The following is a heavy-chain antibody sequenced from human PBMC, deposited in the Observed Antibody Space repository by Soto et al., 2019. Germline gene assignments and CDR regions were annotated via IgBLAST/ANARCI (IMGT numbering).Heavy chain of an antibody. Sequence: EVQLLESGGGLVQPGGSLRLSCVASGSTFNNYAMSWVRQAPGKGLEWVSAISGSDGSTYYADSVKGRFSISRDKSKNTLYLQMNSLRADDMAVYYCAKESHGKTWDCWGQGTLVTVSS. V-gene: IGHV3-23*01. D-gene: IGHD1-1*01. CDR1: GSTFNNYA. CDR2: ISGSDGST. J-gene: IGHJ4*02. CDR3: AKESHGKTWDC.